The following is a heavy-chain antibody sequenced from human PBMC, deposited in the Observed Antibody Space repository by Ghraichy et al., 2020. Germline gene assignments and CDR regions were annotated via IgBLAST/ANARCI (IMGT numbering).Heavy chain of an antibody. J-gene: IGHJ4*02. CDR1: GGTFSSYT. CDR3: ARDPVPGVGATMGHGY. Sequence: SVKVSCKASGGTFSSYTISWVRQAPGQGLEWMGRIIPILGIANYAQKFQGRVTITADKSTSTAYMELSSLRSEDTAVYYCARDPVPGVGATMGHGYWGQGTLVTVSS. V-gene: IGHV1-69*04. CDR2: IIPILGIA. D-gene: IGHD1-26*01.